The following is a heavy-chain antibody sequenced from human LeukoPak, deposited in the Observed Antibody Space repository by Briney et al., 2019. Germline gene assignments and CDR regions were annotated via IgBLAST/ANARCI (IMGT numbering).Heavy chain of an antibody. CDR3: ARHDIVGAPVDY. V-gene: IGHV4-39*01. Sequence: SETLSLTCTVSGGSISSSSYYWVWIRQPPGKELEWTGSSYYSCSTYYNPSLKSLVTISVDASKNQFFLMLSSVTAADTAVYYCARHDIVGAPVDYWGQGTLVTVSS. D-gene: IGHD1-26*01. CDR2: SYYSCST. CDR1: GGSISSSSYY. J-gene: IGHJ4*02.